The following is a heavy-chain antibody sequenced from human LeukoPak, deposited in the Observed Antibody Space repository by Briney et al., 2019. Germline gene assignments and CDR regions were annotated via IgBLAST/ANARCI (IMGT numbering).Heavy chain of an antibody. J-gene: IGHJ3*02. D-gene: IGHD5-24*01. CDR1: GYTFTSYY. CDR3: ARIRDGYNDAYDI. CDR2: INPSGGST. V-gene: IGHV1-46*01. Sequence: GASVKVSCKASGYTFTSYYMHWVRQAPGQGLECMGIINPSGGSTSYAQKFQGRVTMTRDMSTSTVYMGLSSLRSEDTAVYYCARIRDGYNDAYDIWGQGTMVTVSS.